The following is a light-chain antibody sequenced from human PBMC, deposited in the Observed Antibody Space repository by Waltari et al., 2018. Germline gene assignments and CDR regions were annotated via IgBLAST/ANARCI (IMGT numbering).Light chain of an antibody. J-gene: IGKJ1*01. CDR3: QQVNSFPRT. CDR2: DAS. Sequence: DIQMTQSPSSVSASVGDRVTLTCRARQDISSRLAWYQQKPGKAPKLLIFDASSLHSGVPSRFSGRGSGTEFTLTIRSLQPEDFATYYCQQVNSFPRTFGQGTKVEVK. CDR1: QDISSR. V-gene: IGKV1-12*01.